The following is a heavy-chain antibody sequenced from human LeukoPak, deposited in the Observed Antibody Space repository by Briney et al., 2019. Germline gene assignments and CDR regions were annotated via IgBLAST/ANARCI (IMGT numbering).Heavy chain of an antibody. CDR3: ARDKYTGYETFDY. CDR1: GYTFTCYY. Sequence: ASVTVSFKASGYTFTCYYIHWVRQAPGQGREWMGWINPNNGGTNYAQKFQGRVTMTRDTSISTAYMELNRLTSDDTAVYYCARDKYTGYETFDYWGQGTPVTASS. J-gene: IGHJ4*02. D-gene: IGHD5-12*01. V-gene: IGHV1-2*02. CDR2: INPNNGGT.